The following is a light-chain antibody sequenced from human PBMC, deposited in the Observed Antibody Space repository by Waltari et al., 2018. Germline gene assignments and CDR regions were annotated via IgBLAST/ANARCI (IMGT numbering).Light chain of an antibody. CDR1: PSDIGGHT. J-gene: IGLJ1*01. V-gene: IGLV1-44*01. Sequence: QSVLTQPPSASGTPGPRVTLSCSGRPSDIGGHTVVWYQQLPGTAPKLLIHSNDQRPSGVPDRFSGFKSGTSASLAISGLQSEDEGEYFCAAWDDSLTYVFGTGTKVTVL. CDR2: SND. CDR3: AAWDDSLTYV.